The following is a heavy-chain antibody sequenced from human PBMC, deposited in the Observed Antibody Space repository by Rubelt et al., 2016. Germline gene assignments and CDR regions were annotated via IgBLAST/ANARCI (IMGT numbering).Heavy chain of an antibody. CDR3: ASSIVVVPAANYYYGMDV. CDR2: INSDGSST. CDR1: GFTFSSYW. V-gene: IGHV3-74*01. Sequence: EVQLVESGGGLVQPGGSLRLSCAASGFTFSSYWMHWVRQAPGKGLVWVSRINSDGSSTSHADSVKGRFTISRDNAKNTLYLQMNSLRAEDTAVYYCASSIVVVPAANYYYGMDVWGQGTTVTVSS. J-gene: IGHJ6*02. D-gene: IGHD2-2*01.